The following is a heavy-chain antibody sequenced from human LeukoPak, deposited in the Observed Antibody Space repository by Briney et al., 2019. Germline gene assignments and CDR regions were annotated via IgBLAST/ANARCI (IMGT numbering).Heavy chain of an antibody. CDR1: GYTFTGYY. CDR3: ARDPPGDYGVQAARGRGDY. V-gene: IGHV1-2*02. CDR2: INPTTGGT. J-gene: IGHJ4*02. D-gene: IGHD4-17*01. Sequence: ASVKVSYKASGYTFTGYYIHWVRQAPGQGLEWLGWINPTTGGTKYAQKFEGRVTMTRDTSITTAYMEVNGLRSDDTAVYYCARDPPGDYGVQAARGRGDYWGQGTLVTVSS.